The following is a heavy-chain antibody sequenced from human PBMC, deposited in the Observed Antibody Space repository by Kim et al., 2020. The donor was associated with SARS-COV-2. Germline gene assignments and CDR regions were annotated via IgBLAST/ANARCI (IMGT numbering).Heavy chain of an antibody. Sequence: KGRFTISRDNSKNKLKLQMNSLRAEDTAVYYCASPRWATVTTEVPYFDYWGQGTLVTVSS. V-gene: IGHV3-30*01. D-gene: IGHD4-17*01. CDR3: ASPRWATVTTEVPYFDY. J-gene: IGHJ4*02.